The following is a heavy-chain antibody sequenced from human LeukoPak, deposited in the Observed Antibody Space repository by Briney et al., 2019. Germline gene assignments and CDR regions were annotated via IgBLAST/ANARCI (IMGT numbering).Heavy chain of an antibody. J-gene: IGHJ6*03. CDR1: GYSFTSYW. V-gene: IGHV5-51*01. CDR3: ARRVGFTGGGYYYMDV. Sequence: GESLKISCKGSGYSFTSYWIGWVRQMPGKGLEWMGIIYPGDSDTRYSPSFQGQVTISADKSISTAYLQWSSLKASDTAMYYCARRVGFTGGGYYYMDVWGKGTTVTVSS. CDR2: IYPGDSDT. D-gene: IGHD1-26*01.